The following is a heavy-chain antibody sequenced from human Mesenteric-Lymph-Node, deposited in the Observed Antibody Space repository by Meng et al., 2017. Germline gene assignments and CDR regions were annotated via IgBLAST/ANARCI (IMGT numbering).Heavy chain of an antibody. Sequence: ASVKVSCKASGYTFTSYGISWVRQAPGQGLEWMGWISAYNGNTNYAQKLQGRVTMTTDTSTSTAYMELRSLRSDDTAVYYCARDLTVGATEYYFDYWGQGTLVTVSS. V-gene: IGHV1-18*01. CDR1: GYTFTSYG. CDR2: ISAYNGNT. CDR3: ARDLTVGATEYYFDY. J-gene: IGHJ4*02. D-gene: IGHD1-26*01.